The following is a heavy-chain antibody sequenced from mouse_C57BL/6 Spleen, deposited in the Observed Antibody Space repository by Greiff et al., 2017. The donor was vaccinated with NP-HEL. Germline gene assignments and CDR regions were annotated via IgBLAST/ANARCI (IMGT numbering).Heavy chain of an antibody. CDR2: ISYDGSN. Sequence: ESGPGLVKPSQSLSLTCSVTGYSITSGYYWNWIRQFPGNKLEWMGYISYDGSNNYNPSLKNRISITRDTSKNQFFLKLNSVTTEDTATYYCAREGLYSNYLYYFDYWGQGTTLTVSS. V-gene: IGHV3-6*01. D-gene: IGHD2-5*01. J-gene: IGHJ2*01. CDR3: AREGLYSNYLYYFDY. CDR1: GYSITSGYY.